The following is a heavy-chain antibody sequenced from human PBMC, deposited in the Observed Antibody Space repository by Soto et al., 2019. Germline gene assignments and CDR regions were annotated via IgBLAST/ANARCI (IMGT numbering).Heavy chain of an antibody. Sequence: LGWSLRLSCSASGFTFGSYAMSWVRQAPGKGLEWVSAISGSGGSTYYADSVKGRFTISRDNSKNTLYLQINSLRAEDTAVYYLATVERLHAYGETDDWGQGTMFTLSS. D-gene: IGHD4-17*01. V-gene: IGHV3-23*01. J-gene: IGHJ4*02. CDR2: ISGSGGST. CDR3: ATVERLHAYGETDD. CDR1: GFTFGSYA.